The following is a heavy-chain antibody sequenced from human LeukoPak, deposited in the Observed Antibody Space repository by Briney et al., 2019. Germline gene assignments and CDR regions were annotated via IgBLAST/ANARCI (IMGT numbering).Heavy chain of an antibody. D-gene: IGHD5-18*01. Sequence: GGSLRLSCAASGFTFSSYSMNWVRQAPGKGLEWVSYISSSSSTIYYADSVKGRFTISRDNAKNSLYLQMNSLRAEDTAVYYCARVDTAMVFDYWGQGTLVTVSS. J-gene: IGHJ4*02. CDR1: GFTFSSYS. V-gene: IGHV3-48*01. CDR2: ISSSSSTI. CDR3: ARVDTAMVFDY.